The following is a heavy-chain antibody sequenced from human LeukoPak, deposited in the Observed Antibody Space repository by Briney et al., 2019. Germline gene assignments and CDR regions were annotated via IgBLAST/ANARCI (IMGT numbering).Heavy chain of an antibody. CDR2: IYYSGNT. CDR1: GGSISSGGYY. D-gene: IGHD4-17*01. V-gene: IGHV4-31*03. CDR3: ARDEVTTGFDP. Sequence: SQTLSLTCTVSGGSISSGGYYWSWIRQHPGKGLEWIGYIYYSGNTYYNPSLKSRVTISVDTSKNQFSLKLSSVTAADTAVYYCARDEVTTGFDPWGQGTLVTVSS. J-gene: IGHJ5*02.